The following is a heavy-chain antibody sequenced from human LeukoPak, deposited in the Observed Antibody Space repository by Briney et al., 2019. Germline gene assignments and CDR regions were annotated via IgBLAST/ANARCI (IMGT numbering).Heavy chain of an antibody. CDR3: ARVARYYDILTGSNDAFDI. D-gene: IGHD3-9*01. V-gene: IGHV4-59*01. Sequence: PSETMSLTCTVSGGSISSYNWSWIRQPPGKGLEWIGYIYYSESTNYNPSLKSRVTISVDTSKNQFSLKLSSVTAADTAVYYCARVARYYDILTGSNDAFDIWGQGTMVTVSS. CDR2: IYYSEST. CDR1: GGSISSYN. J-gene: IGHJ3*02.